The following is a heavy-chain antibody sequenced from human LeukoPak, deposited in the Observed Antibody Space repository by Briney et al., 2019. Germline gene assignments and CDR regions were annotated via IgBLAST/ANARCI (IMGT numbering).Heavy chain of an antibody. D-gene: IGHD6-13*01. CDR2: INSDGSST. J-gene: IGHJ4*02. Sequence: GGSLRLSYAASGFTFSGYWMHWVRQAPGKGLVWVSRINSDGSSTSYADSVKGRFTISRDNAKNTLYLQMNSLRAEDTAVYYCAREVAAAPFDYWGQGTLVTVSS. V-gene: IGHV3-74*01. CDR1: GFTFSGYW. CDR3: AREVAAAPFDY.